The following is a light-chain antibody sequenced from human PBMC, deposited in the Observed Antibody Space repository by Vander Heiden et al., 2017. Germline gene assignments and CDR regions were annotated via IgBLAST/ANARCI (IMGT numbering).Light chain of an antibody. CDR3: QQTYSTPPT. V-gene: IGKV1-39*01. CDR1: QSISNY. J-gene: IGKJ1*01. Sequence: DIQMTQSPSSLSASLGDGVTITGRASQSISNYLNWEQQKPGKGPELLIYTASTLKSGIPSRFRGSGSGTDFTLSISSLQPTDFATYYCQQTYSTPPTFGQGTKVEIK. CDR2: TAS.